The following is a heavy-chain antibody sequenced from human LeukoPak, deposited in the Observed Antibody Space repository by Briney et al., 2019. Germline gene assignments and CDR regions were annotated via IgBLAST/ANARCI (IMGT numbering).Heavy chain of an antibody. CDR1: GFTFGDYA. J-gene: IGHJ4*02. D-gene: IGHD2-2*02. V-gene: IGHV3-49*04. CDR2: IRSKAYGGTT. CDR3: TRAKYQLLYLSDY. Sequence: PGRSLRLSCTASGFTFGDYAMSWVRQAPGKGLEWVGFIRSKAYGGTTEYAASVKGRFTISRDDSKSIAYLQMNSLKTEDTAVYYRTRAKYQLLYLSDYWGQGTLVTVSS.